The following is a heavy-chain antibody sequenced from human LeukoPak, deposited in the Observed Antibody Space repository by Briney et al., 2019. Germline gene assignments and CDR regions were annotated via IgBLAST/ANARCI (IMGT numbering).Heavy chain of an antibody. CDR2: TIPIFGTA. J-gene: IGHJ4*02. CDR3: ARADSGSYCVDY. Sequence: GASVKVSCKASGGTFSSYAISWVRQAPGQGLEWMGGTIPIFGTANYAQKFQGRVTITADESTSTAYMELSSLRSEDTAVYYCARADSGSYCVDYWGQGTLVTVSS. CDR1: GGTFSSYA. D-gene: IGHD1-26*01. V-gene: IGHV1-69*13.